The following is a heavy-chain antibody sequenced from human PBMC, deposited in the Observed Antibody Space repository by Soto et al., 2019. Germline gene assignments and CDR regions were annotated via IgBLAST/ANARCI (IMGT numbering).Heavy chain of an antibody. CDR2: ISYDGSNK. D-gene: IGHD5-12*01. Sequence: GGSLRLSCAASGFTFSSYGMHWVRQAPGKGLEWVAVISYDGSNKYYVDSVKGRFTISRDNSKNTLYLQMNSLRAEDTAVYYCAKDKGPLGYSGYEDYGDYVFDYWGQGTLVTVSS. CDR3: AKDKGPLGYSGYEDYGDYVFDY. V-gene: IGHV3-30*18. J-gene: IGHJ4*02. CDR1: GFTFSSYG.